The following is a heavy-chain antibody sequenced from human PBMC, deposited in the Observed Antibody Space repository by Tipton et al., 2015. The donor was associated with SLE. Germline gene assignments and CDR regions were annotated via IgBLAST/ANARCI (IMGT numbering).Heavy chain of an antibody. J-gene: IGHJ3*02. D-gene: IGHD3-3*01. CDR2: INHSGST. CDR3: ATPRYYDFWNGAFDI. Sequence: TLSLTCAVYGGSFSGYYWSWIRQPPGKGLEWIGEINHSGSTNYNPSLKSRVTISVDTSKNQFSLKLSSVTAADTAVYYCATPRYYDFWNGAFDIWGQGTMVTVSS. CDR1: GGSFSGYY. V-gene: IGHV4-34*01.